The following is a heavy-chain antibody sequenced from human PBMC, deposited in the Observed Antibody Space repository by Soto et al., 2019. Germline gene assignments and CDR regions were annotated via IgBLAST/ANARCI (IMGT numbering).Heavy chain of an antibody. CDR2: INPSGGST. CDR3: VRDQVYYYDSSGYPPYGMDV. Sequence: ASVKVSCKASGYTFTSYYMHWVRQAPGQGLEWMGIINPSGGSTSYAQKFQGRVTMTRDTSTSTVYMELSSLRPEDTAVYYCVRDQVYYYDSSGYPPYGMDVWGQGTTVTVSS. CDR1: GYTFTSYY. V-gene: IGHV1-46*01. J-gene: IGHJ6*02. D-gene: IGHD3-22*01.